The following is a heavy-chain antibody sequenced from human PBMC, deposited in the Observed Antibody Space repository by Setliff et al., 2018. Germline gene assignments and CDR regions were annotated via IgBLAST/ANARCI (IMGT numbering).Heavy chain of an antibody. D-gene: IGHD3-3*01. V-gene: IGHV4-59*01. J-gene: IGHJ2*01. Sequence: PSETLSLTCTVSGGSISSFYWSWIRQAPGKGLEWVGYIYYRGSTNYNPSPKCRVTISVDTSKNKFSLKLSSGTAADTAVYYCARGGYNNFWSGYYTGISDWYLDLWGRGTLVTVSS. CDR3: ARGGYNNFWSGYYTGISDWYLDL. CDR1: GGSISSFY. CDR2: IYYRGST.